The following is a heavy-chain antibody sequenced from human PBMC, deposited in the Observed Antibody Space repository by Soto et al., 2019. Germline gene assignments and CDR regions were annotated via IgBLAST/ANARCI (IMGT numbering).Heavy chain of an antibody. CDR3: ARIDYCRQLAPYYDGIDA. CDR1: GGSISSYY. V-gene: IGHV4-4*07. D-gene: IGHD4-17*01. Sequence: PSGTLSLTCTVSGGSISSYYWSWVRQPAGKGLEWIGRVYTTGNTNYNPSLKGRVTMSVDTSKNQFSLKLSSVTAADAAMYFCARIDYCRQLAPYYDGIDAWGQGTTVTVSS. J-gene: IGHJ6*02. CDR2: VYTTGNT.